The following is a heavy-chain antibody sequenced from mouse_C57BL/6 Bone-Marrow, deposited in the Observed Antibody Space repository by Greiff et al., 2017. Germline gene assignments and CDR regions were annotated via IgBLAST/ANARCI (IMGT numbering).Heavy chain of an antibody. CDR3: LYGSSSLDD. J-gene: IGHJ2*01. D-gene: IGHD1-1*01. V-gene: IGHV1-50*01. CDR2: LDPSDSYT. Sequence: QVQLQQSGAELVKPGASVKLSCKASGYTFTSYWMQWVKQRPGQGLAWIGGLDPSDSYTNYNQKFKGKATLTVDTSSSTAYMQLSSLTSEDSAVYYCLYGSSSLDDWGQGTTLTGSS. CDR1: GYTFTSYW.